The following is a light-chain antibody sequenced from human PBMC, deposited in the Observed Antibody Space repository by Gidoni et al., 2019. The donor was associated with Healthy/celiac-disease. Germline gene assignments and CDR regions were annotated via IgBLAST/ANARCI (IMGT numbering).Light chain of an antibody. Sequence: DIVMTQSPDPLAVSLGERATINCKSSRSVLYSSNNKNYLAWSQQEPGQPPKLLIYWASTRESGVPDRFSGSGSGTDFTLTISGLQAEDVAVYYCQQYYSTPLTFGGGTRVEIK. V-gene: IGKV4-1*01. J-gene: IGKJ4*01. CDR2: WAS. CDR1: RSVLYSSNNKNY. CDR3: QQYYSTPLT.